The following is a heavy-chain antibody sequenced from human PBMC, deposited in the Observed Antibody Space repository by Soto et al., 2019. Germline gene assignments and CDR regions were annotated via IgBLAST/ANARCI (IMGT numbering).Heavy chain of an antibody. J-gene: IGHJ6*02. V-gene: IGHV1-69*10. D-gene: IGHD3-3*01. Sequence: ASVKVSCKSSGDTFNSYAISWVRQAPGQGLEWMGGIIPILSKANYAQNFQGRVTITADKSTDTAYMELSSLRSEDTAVYYCATYYDLWSRSTQNLHSYRGMNVWGQGTTVTVSS. CDR1: GDTFNSYA. CDR2: IIPILSKA. CDR3: ATYYDLWSRSTQNLHSYRGMNV.